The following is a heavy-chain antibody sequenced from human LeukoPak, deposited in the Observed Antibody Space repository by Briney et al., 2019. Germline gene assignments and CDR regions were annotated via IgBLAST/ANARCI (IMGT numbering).Heavy chain of an antibody. CDR1: VYTFPIYG. CDR3: ARDGVSNPYAGGD. Sequence: GASVSVSFTSSVYTFPIYGISWVRQAPGQGLEWMGLISAYNGNTNDAQKLQGRVTMTTDTSTSTAYMELRSLRSDDTAVYYCARDGVSNPYAGGDWGQGTLVTVSS. V-gene: IGHV1-18*01. D-gene: IGHD3-16*01. CDR2: ISAYNGNT. J-gene: IGHJ1*01.